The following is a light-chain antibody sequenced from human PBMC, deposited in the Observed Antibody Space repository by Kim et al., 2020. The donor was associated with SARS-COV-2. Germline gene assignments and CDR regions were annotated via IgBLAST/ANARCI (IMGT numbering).Light chain of an antibody. Sequence: SSELTQDPAVSVALGQTVRITCQGDSLRTYFASWYQQKPGQAPVLVNYGQDNRPSGIPDRFSGSSSGNTASLTITGAQAEDEADYYCNSRDSRGHYLVFG. V-gene: IGLV3-19*01. CDR1: SLRTYF. J-gene: IGLJ1*01. CDR3: NSRDSRGHYLV. CDR2: GQD.